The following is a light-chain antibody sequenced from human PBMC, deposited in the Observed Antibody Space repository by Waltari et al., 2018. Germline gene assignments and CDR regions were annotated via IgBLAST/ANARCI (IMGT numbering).Light chain of an antibody. V-gene: IGKV3-15*01. J-gene: IGKJ1*01. CDR1: QSISIN. CDR3: QHYSNWPPWT. CDR2: GAS. Sequence: EIVMTPSPATLSVSPGERATLSCRASQSISINLAWYQHKPGQAPRLLIYGASTRATGIPSRFSGSGSGTEFTLTISSLQSEDFAVYYCQHYSNWPPWTFGQGTKVEMK.